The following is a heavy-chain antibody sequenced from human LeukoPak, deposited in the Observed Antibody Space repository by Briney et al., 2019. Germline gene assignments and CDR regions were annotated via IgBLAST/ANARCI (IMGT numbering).Heavy chain of an antibody. CDR3: ATDIAVAGLDY. CDR1: GFTFSNYS. CDR2: ISSSGSTI. D-gene: IGHD6-19*01. Sequence: PGGSLRLSCAASGFTFSNYSMKWVRQAPGKGLEWVSYISSSGSTIYYADSVKGRFTISRDNAKNSLYLQMNSLRAEDTAVYYCATDIAVAGLDYWGQGTLVTVSS. J-gene: IGHJ4*02. V-gene: IGHV3-48*04.